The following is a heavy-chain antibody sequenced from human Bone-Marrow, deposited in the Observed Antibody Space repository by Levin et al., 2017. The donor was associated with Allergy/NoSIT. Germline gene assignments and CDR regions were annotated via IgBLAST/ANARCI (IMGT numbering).Heavy chain of an antibody. Sequence: ASVKVSCKASGGTFSSYAISWVRQAPGQGLEWMGGIIPIFGTANYAQKFQGRVTITADESTSTAYMELSSLRSEDTAVYYCARAGRAATNYYYYYMDVWGKGTTVTVSS. CDR3: ARAGRAATNYYYYYMDV. J-gene: IGHJ6*03. CDR2: IIPIFGTA. CDR1: GGTFSSYA. V-gene: IGHV1-69*13. D-gene: IGHD2-15*01.